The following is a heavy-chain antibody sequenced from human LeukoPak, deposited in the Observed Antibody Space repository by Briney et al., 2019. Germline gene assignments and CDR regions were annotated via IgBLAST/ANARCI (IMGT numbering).Heavy chain of an antibody. CDR2: IYTSGST. V-gene: IGHV4-4*07. D-gene: IGHD3-22*01. CDR1: GGSISSYY. Sequence: SETLSLTCTVSGGSISSYYWSWIRQPAGKGLEWIGRIYTSGSTNYNPSLKSRVTISVDKSKNQFSLKLSSVTAADTAVYYCAGLKYYYDSSGPGPNFDYWGQGTLVTVSS. CDR3: AGLKYYYDSSGPGPNFDY. J-gene: IGHJ4*02.